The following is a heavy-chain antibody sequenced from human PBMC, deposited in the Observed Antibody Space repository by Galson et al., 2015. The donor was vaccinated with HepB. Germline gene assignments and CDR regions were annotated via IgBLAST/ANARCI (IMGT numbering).Heavy chain of an antibody. V-gene: IGHV1-3*01. CDR3: ARATNSSGWYLLDY. CDR2: INAGNGNT. D-gene: IGHD6-19*01. CDR1: GYTFTSYA. J-gene: IGHJ4*02. Sequence: SVKVSCKASGYTFTSYAMHWVRQAPGQRLEWMGWINAGNGNTKYSQKFQGRVTITRDTSTSTVYMELSSLRSEDTAVYYCARATNSSGWYLLDYWSQGTLVTVSS.